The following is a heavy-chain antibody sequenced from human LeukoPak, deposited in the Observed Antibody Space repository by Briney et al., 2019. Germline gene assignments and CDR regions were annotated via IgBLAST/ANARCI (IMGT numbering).Heavy chain of an antibody. Sequence: SETLSLTCTVSGGSISSYYWSWIRQPPGKGLDWIGYIYYSGSTNYNPSLKSRVTISVDTSKNQFSLKLSSVTAADTAVYYCARARRDGYNPFDYWGQGTLVTVSS. CDR1: GGSISSYY. CDR2: IYYSGST. V-gene: IGHV4-59*01. J-gene: IGHJ4*02. D-gene: IGHD5-24*01. CDR3: ARARRDGYNPFDY.